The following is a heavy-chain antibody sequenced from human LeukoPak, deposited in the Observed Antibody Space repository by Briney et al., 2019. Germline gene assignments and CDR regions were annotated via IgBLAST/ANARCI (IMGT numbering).Heavy chain of an antibody. D-gene: IGHD3-22*01. J-gene: IGHJ4*02. CDR3: ARGVRQNYYFDY. Sequence: KFRGRLTITADIPTSTVYMELSSLRSEDTAVYYCARGVRQNYYFDYWGQGTLVTVSS. V-gene: IGHV1-69*04.